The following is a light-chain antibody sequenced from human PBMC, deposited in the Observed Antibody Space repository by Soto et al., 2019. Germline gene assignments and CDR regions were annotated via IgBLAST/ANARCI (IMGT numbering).Light chain of an antibody. J-gene: IGKJ2*01. V-gene: IGKV3-20*01. CDR3: QHYGSSPPYT. Sequence: EMVLTQSPGTLSLSPWESATLSCRASQRGATSHIDWYRQKPGQAPGLLIYGASNRATGIPDRFSGSGSGTDFTLTISRLEAEDYAVYYCQHYGSSPPYTFGQGTKLKIK. CDR2: GAS. CDR1: QRGATSH.